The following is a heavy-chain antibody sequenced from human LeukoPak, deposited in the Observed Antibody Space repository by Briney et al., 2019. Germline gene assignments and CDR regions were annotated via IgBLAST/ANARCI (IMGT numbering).Heavy chain of an antibody. J-gene: IGHJ4*02. V-gene: IGHV4-38-2*02. CDR1: GYSISSGYY. CDR3: ARENFAYSYADY. CDR2: IYHSGST. D-gene: IGHD5-18*01. Sequence: PSETLSLTCTVSGYSISSGYYWGWIRQPPGKGLEWIGSIYHSGSTYYNPSLKSRVTISVDTSKNQFSLKLSSVTAADTAVYYCARENFAYSYADYWGQGTLVTVSS.